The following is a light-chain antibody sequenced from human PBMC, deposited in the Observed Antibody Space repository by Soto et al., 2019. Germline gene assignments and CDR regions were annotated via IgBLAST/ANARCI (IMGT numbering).Light chain of an antibody. V-gene: IGLV2-14*01. CDR1: NTDVGGYNY. Sequence: QSALTQPASVSGSPGQSITISCTGRNTDVGGYNYVSWYQQHPGKAPKLLLYEVSKRPSGVSDRFSGSKSANTASLTISGLQAEDEADYYCSSYKSTFTWVFGGGTKLTVL. CDR3: SSYKSTFTWV. J-gene: IGLJ3*02. CDR2: EVS.